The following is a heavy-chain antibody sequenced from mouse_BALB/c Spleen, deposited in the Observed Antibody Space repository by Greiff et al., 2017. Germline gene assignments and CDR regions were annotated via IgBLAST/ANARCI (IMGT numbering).Heavy chain of an antibody. CDR3: NVHYYGSSYNAMDY. D-gene: IGHD1-1*01. Sequence: EVQLQQSGAELVRSGASVKLSCTASGFNIKDYYMHWVKQRPEQGLEWIGWIDPENGDTEYAPKFQGKATMTADTSSNTAYLQLSSLTSEDTAVYYCNVHYYGSSYNAMDYWGQGTSVTVSS. V-gene: IGHV14-4*02. J-gene: IGHJ4*01. CDR2: IDPENGDT. CDR1: GFNIKDYY.